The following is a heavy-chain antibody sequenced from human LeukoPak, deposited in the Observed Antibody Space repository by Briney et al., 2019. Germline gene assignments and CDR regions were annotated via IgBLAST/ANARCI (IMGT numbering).Heavy chain of an antibody. CDR2: IYSSGYT. CDR1: GGSINSDSYY. V-gene: IGHV4-39*07. CDR3: ARNSLDAFDI. J-gene: IGHJ3*02. D-gene: IGHD4-23*01. Sequence: SETLSLTCTVSGGSINSDSYYWGWIRQPPGKGLEWIGSIYSSGYTDYNPSLKSRVTISVDTSKNQFSLKLSSVTAADTAVYYCARNSLDAFDIWGQGTMVTVSS.